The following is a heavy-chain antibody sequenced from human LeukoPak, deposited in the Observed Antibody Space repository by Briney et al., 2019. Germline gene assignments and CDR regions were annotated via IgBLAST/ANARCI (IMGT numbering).Heavy chain of an antibody. CDR3: AMNGIVGAAGAFDI. V-gene: IGHV1-69*05. D-gene: IGHD1-26*01. Sequence: SVKVSCKASGGTFSSYAISWVRQAPGQGLEWMGGIIPIFGTANYAQKFQGKVTITTDESTSTAYMELSSLRSEDTAVYYCAMNGIVGAAGAFDIWGQGTMVTVSS. J-gene: IGHJ3*02. CDR2: IIPIFGTA. CDR1: GGTFSSYA.